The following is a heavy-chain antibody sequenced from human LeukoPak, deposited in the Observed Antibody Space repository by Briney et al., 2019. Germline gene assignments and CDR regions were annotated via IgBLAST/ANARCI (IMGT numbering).Heavy chain of an antibody. D-gene: IGHD2-8*01. CDR2: VKHDGDT. CDR3: ARGPVALPNDRLSLFFDF. J-gene: IGHJ5*01. V-gene: IGHV4-34*01. CDR1: GASFNTYY. Sequence: SETLSLTCAVYGASFNTYYWTWILQSPDKGLEWIGEVKHDGDTNYHNSLRSRVVMSVDASKNQFSLKMSSVTAADTAIYFCARGPVALPNDRLSLFFDFWGQGTLVTVSS.